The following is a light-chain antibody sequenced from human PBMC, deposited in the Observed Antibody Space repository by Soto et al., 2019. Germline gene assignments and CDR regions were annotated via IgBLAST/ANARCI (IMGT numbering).Light chain of an antibody. CDR1: QSVSSSY. CDR2: GAS. V-gene: IGKV3-20*01. Sequence: EIVLTQSPGTLSLSPGERATLSCRASQSVSSSYLAWYQQKPGQAPRLLIYGASSRATGIPDRFSGSGSGTDFTLTISRMETADFAVYYCQQYGSSPWTFGQGTKVDIK. J-gene: IGKJ1*01. CDR3: QQYGSSPWT.